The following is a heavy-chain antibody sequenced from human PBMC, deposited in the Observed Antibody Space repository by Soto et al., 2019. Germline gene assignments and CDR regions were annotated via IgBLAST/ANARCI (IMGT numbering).Heavy chain of an antibody. D-gene: IGHD2-2*03. CDR2: IIPIFGTA. CDR3: ARGGYCSSTSCYGWGDYYYYGMDV. Sequence: ASVKVSCKASGGTFSSYAISWVRQAPGQGLEWMGGIIPIFGTANYAQKFQGRVTITADESTSTAYMELSSLRSEDTAVYYCARGGYCSSTSCYGWGDYYYYGMDVWG. CDR1: GGTFSSYA. V-gene: IGHV1-69*13. J-gene: IGHJ6*02.